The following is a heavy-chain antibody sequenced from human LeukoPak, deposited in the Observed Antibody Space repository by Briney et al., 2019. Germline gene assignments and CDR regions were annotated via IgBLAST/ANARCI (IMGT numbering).Heavy chain of an antibody. Sequence: GGSLRLSCAASGFTVSSNYMSWVRQAPGMGLEWVSVIFSGGTTYYADSVKGRFTISIDNSKNTLYLQVNSLRAEDTAVYYCGYFDPPTGYWGQGTLVTVSS. CDR2: IFSGGTT. CDR3: GYFDPPTGY. J-gene: IGHJ1*01. V-gene: IGHV3-66*01. CDR1: GFTVSSNY. D-gene: IGHD3-9*01.